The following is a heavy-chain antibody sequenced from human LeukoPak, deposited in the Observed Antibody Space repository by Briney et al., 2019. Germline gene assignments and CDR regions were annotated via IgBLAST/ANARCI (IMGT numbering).Heavy chain of an antibody. Sequence: SETLPLTCSVSGGSLNIHSICWGWIRQPPGWGLEWIATICSGPTTYYNPSLRSRVTLSADTSKNQLSLMLTSMTALDTAVYYCARLRGGVQLWENWGQGTRVTVSS. D-gene: IGHD5-18*01. V-gene: IGHV4-39*01. J-gene: IGHJ4*02. CDR2: ICSGPTT. CDR1: GGSLNIHSIC. CDR3: ARLRGGVQLWEN.